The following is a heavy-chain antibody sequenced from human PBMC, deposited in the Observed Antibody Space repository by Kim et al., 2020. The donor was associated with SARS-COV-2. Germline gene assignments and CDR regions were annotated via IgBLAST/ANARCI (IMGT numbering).Heavy chain of an antibody. D-gene: IGHD6-19*01. Sequence: SGKGRFTISRDNSKNTLYLQMNGLRAEDTAVYCCAKDTYSSDWHYYGMDVWGQGTTVTVSS. CDR3: AKDTYSSDWHYYGMDV. V-gene: IGHV3-23*01. J-gene: IGHJ6*02.